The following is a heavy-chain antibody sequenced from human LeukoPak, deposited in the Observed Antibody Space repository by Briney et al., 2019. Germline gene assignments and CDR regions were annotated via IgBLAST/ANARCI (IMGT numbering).Heavy chain of an antibody. Sequence: GGSLRLSCAASGFTFTTYSLTWVRQAPGKGLEWVSAISNSGGSTHYADSVKGRFTISRDNSKSTLYLQMSSLRAEGTAVYYCAKIGFPTTVLTPGTVWWGQGTLVTVSS. CDR2: ISNSGGST. D-gene: IGHD4-23*01. V-gene: IGHV3-23*01. J-gene: IGHJ4*02. CDR3: AKIGFPTTVLTPGTVW. CDR1: GFTFTTYS.